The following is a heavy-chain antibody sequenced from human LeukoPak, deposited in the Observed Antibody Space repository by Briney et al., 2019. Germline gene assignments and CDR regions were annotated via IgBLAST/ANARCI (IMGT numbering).Heavy chain of an antibody. D-gene: IGHD3-10*01. J-gene: IGHJ3*02. CDR2: INRSGST. CDR1: GGVFSCYY. CDR3: ARGGRGPDAFDI. V-gene: IGHV4-34*01. Sequence: AEPLSLTCAVCGGVFSCYYWSWIRKPPGKGLEWIGQINRSGSTNYNPSLKSRVTISVDTSKNHSSLKLSSVPAADTAVYYCARGGRGPDAFDIWGQGTMVTVSS.